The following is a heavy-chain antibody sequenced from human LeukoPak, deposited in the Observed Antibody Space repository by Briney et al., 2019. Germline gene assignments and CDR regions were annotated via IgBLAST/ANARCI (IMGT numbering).Heavy chain of an antibody. D-gene: IGHD4-17*01. J-gene: IGHJ3*02. CDR1: GFTFSSYW. Sequence: PGGSLRLSCAASGFTFSSYWMDWVRQAPGKGLEWVSGISWNSGSIGYADSVKGRFTISRDNAKNSLYLQMNSLRAEDMALYYCAKDNTVNAFDIWGEGTMVTVSS. CDR3: AKDNTVNAFDI. CDR2: ISWNSGSI. V-gene: IGHV3-9*03.